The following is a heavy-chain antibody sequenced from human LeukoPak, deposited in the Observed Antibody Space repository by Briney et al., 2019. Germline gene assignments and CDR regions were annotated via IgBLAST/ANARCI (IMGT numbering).Heavy chain of an antibody. J-gene: IGHJ4*02. V-gene: IGHV3-74*01. CDR2: INGDGTTT. CDR3: ATGNYYDSRGYYTFGH. D-gene: IGHD3-22*01. Sequence: PGGSLRLSCAASGFTFNKYWMHWVRQVPGKGLVWVSRINGDGTTTSYADSVKGGFTMSRVNAKNTLYLQMSGLRVEDTAVYYCATGNYYDSRGYYTFGHWGQGTLVTVSS. CDR1: GFTFNKYW.